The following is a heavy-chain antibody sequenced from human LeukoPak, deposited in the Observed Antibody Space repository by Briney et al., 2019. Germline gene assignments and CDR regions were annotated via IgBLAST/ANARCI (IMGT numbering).Heavy chain of an antibody. J-gene: IGHJ6*03. CDR2: IGTASDT. CDR1: GFTFSSLD. V-gene: IGHV3-13*01. CDR3: ARGPPRGKYYYMDV. D-gene: IGHD1-1*01. Sequence: GGSLRLSCAASGFTFSSLDMHWVRQPTGQGLEWVSTIGTASDTYYPGSVEGRFTLSRDNAKNSLYLQMNSLTAGDTAVYYCARGPPRGKYYYMDVWGKGTTVTASS.